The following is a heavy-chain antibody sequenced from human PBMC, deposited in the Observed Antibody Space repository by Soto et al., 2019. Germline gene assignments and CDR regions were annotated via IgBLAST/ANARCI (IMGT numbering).Heavy chain of an antibody. V-gene: IGHV4-59*01. CDR1: GDSFSSYY. Sequence: QVQLQESGPGLVKPSETLSLTCTVSGDSFSSYYWSWIRQPPGKGLEWIGYIYHSGTTTYNPSLTSRVTISVDTSKNQFSLKLSSVTAADTAVYYCAREYSRWFDPWGQGTLVTVSS. CDR2: IYHSGTT. D-gene: IGHD2-15*01. J-gene: IGHJ5*02. CDR3: AREYSRWFDP.